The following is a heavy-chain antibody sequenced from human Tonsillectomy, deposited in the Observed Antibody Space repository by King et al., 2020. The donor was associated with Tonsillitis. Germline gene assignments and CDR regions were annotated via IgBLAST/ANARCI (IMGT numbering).Heavy chain of an antibody. CDR3: AKNTIGVTTVIWATDY. D-gene: IGHD4-17*01. V-gene: IGHV3-23*04. J-gene: IGHJ4*02. CDR2: ISGSGGST. Sequence: VQLVESGGGLVQPGGPLRLSCAASGFTFSSYAMSWVRQAPGKGLEWVSGISGSGGSTYYADSVKGRFTISRDNSKNTLYLQMNSLTAADTAVYYCAKNTIGVTTVIWATDYWGQGTLVVVSP. CDR1: GFTFSSYA.